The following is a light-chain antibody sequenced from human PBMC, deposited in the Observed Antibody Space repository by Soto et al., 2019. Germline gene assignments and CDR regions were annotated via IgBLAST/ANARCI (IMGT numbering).Light chain of an antibody. J-gene: IGKJ1*01. V-gene: IGKV3-15*01. CDR1: QSVGSN. CDR3: QQYDNWPKT. Sequence: IVMLQSPATLSVSPGERATLSCRASQSVGSNLAWYQQKPGQAPRLLIYGASTRATGMPARFSGSGSGTEFTLTISSLQSEDFAIYYCQQYDNWPKTFGQGTKVDIK. CDR2: GAS.